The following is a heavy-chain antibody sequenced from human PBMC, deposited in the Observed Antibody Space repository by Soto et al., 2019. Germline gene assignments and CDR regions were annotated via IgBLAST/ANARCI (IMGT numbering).Heavy chain of an antibody. J-gene: IGHJ4*02. CDR1: GYTFTSYA. V-gene: IGHV1-3*01. D-gene: IGHD5-18*01. CDR3: ARGLNGYLHYFDY. Sequence: QVQLVQSGAEVKKPGASVKVSCKASGYTFTSYAMHWVRQAPGQRLEWMGWINAGNGNPKYSQKFQGRVTITRDTSASTAYMELSSLRSEDTAVDYCARGLNGYLHYFDYWGQGTLVTVSS. CDR2: INAGNGNP.